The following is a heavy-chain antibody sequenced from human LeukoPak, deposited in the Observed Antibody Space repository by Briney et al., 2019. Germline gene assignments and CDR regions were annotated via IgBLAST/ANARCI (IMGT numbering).Heavy chain of an antibody. D-gene: IGHD3-16*02. V-gene: IGHV1-69*04. CDR3: ARIVGSGGYYYYYMDV. CDR1: GGTFSSYA. Sequence: ASVRVSCKASGGTFSSYAISWVRQAPGQGLEWMGRIIPILGIANYAQKFQGRVTITADKSTSTAYMELSSLRSEDTAVYYCARIVGSGGYYYYYMDVWGKGTTVTVSS. J-gene: IGHJ6*03. CDR2: IIPILGIA.